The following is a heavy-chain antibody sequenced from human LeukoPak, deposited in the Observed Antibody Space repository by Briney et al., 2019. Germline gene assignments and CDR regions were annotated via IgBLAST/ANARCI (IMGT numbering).Heavy chain of an antibody. V-gene: IGHV1-8*03. CDR2: MNPNSGNT. D-gene: IGHD6-13*01. J-gene: IGHJ2*01. Sequence: ASVKVSCKASGYTFTSYDINWVRQATGQGLEWMGWMNPNSGNTAYAQKFQGRVTITADKSTSTAYMELSSLRSEDTAVYYCARVYYSSSYDYWYFDLWGRGTLVTVSS. CDR3: ARVYYSSSYDYWYFDL. CDR1: GYTFTSYD.